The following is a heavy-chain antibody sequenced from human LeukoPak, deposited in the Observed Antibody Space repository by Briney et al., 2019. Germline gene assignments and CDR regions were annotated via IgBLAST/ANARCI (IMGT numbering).Heavy chain of an antibody. CDR1: GYTFTGYY. CDR3: ARELRYGSGTRSYYFDY. CDR2: INPNSGGT. Sequence: ASVKVSCKASGYTFTGYYMHWVRQAPGQGLEWMGWINPNSGGTNYAQKFQGRVTMTRDTSISTANMELSRLRSDDTAVYYCARELRYGSGTRSYYFDYWGQGTLVTVSS. J-gene: IGHJ4*02. V-gene: IGHV1-2*02. D-gene: IGHD3-10*01.